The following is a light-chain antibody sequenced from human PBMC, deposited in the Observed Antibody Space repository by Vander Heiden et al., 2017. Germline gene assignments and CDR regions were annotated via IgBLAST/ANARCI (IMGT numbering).Light chain of an antibody. V-gene: IGLV2-8*01. CDR3: SSYATNKWV. CDR2: ELT. J-gene: IGLJ3*02. CDR1: YSDINYNKF. Sequence: QSALTHPPFASGSSGQSVTISWTGTYSDINYNKFVAWYQQHPGKAPNLIIYELTKRPSGVPGRFSGSKSGNTASLTVSALQAEDEADYYCSSYATNKWVFGGGTRLTVL.